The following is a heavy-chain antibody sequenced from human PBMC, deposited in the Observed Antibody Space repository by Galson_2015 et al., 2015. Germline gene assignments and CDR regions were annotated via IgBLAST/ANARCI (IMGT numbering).Heavy chain of an antibody. CDR1: GYTFTDYW. J-gene: IGHJ4*02. Sequence: QSGAEVIKPGESLTISCKASGYTFTDYWIGWVRQMPGKGLEWMGIIYPADSDTIFSTSFQGQVTMSADKSINTAYLQWSSLKASDSAMYYCARRAVGATVWSWSPSDHWGQGTLVTVSS. D-gene: IGHD1-26*01. CDR2: IYPADSDT. CDR3: ARRAVGATVWSWSPSDH. V-gene: IGHV5-51*03.